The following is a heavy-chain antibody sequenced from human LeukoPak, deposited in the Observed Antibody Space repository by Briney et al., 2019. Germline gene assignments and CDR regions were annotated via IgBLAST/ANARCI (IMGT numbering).Heavy chain of an antibody. CDR3: ASAYSSSSALRY. D-gene: IGHD6-6*01. CDR2: IYYSGST. CDR1: GGSISSSSYY. Sequence: SETLSLTCTVSGGSISSSSYYWGWIRQPPGKGLEWIGSIYYSGSTYYNPSLKSRVTISVDTSKNQFSLKLNSVTAADTAVYYCASAYSSSSALRYWGQGTLVTVSS. J-gene: IGHJ4*02. V-gene: IGHV4-39*07.